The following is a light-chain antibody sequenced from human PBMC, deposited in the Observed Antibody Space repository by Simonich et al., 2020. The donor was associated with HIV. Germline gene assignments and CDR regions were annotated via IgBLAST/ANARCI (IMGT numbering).Light chain of an antibody. CDR1: QSVSSN. J-gene: IGKJ2*01. CDR3: QQYNNWPNT. Sequence: EIVMTQSPANLSVSPGQRATLSCRASQSVSSNLAWYQQKPGQSPRLLIYGASTRAAGIPARFSGSGSWTEFSLTISSLKSEDFVVYHCQQYNNWPNTFGQGTKLEIK. V-gene: IGKV3-15*01. CDR2: GAS.